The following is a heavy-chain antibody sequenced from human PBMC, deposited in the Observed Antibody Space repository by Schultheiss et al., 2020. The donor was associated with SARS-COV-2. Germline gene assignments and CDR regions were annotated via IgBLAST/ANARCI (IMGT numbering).Heavy chain of an antibody. CDR3: AKIPAARVVFWYFDL. D-gene: IGHD6-13*01. Sequence: GGSLRLSCAASGFTFSTYGMQWVRQAPGKGLEWVAVTSNDGSHQYYADSVQGRFTISRDNSKNTMYLQMTSLRAEDTALYYCAKIPAARVVFWYFDLWGRGTLVTVSS. CDR2: TSNDGSHQ. V-gene: IGHV3-30*18. CDR1: GFTFSTYG. J-gene: IGHJ2*01.